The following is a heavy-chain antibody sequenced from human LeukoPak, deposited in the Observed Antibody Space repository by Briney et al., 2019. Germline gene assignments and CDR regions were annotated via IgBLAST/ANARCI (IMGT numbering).Heavy chain of an antibody. CDR3: ARELPLERPYDSSGYYGGNWFDP. D-gene: IGHD3-22*01. CDR2: IYTSGST. Sequence: SETLSLTCTVSGGSISSYYWSWIRQPAGKGLEWIGRIYTSGSTNYNPSLKSRVTMSVDTPKNQFSLKLSSVTAADTAVYYCARELPLERPYDSSGYYGGNWFDPWGQGTLVTVSS. J-gene: IGHJ5*02. V-gene: IGHV4-4*07. CDR1: GGSISSYY.